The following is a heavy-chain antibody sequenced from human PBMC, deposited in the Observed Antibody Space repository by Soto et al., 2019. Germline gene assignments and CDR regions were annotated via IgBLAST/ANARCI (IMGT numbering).Heavy chain of an antibody. CDR3: AILGTHHTSVGNFYFDY. CDR1: GYSFTSYW. J-gene: IGHJ4*02. CDR2: IYPGDSDT. D-gene: IGHD4-4*01. Sequence: GESLKISCKGSGYSFTSYWIAWVRQMPGKGLEWMGIIYPGDSDTRYSPSFQGQVTISADKSISTAYLQWSSLKASDTAMYYCAILGTHHTSVGNFYFDYWGQGTLVTVSS. V-gene: IGHV5-51*01.